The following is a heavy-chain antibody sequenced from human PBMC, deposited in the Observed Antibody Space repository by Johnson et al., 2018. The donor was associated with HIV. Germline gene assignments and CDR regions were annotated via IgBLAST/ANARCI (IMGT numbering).Heavy chain of an antibody. CDR1: GFTFDDYG. D-gene: IGHD3-22*01. Sequence: MQLVESGGGVVRPGGSLRLSCAASGFTFDDYGMSWVRQAPGKGLEWVSGINWNGGSTGYADSVKGRFTISRDNAKKSLYLQMNSLRAEDTALYYCAKPPLITMIVVVADGANSFDIWGQGTMVTVSS. V-gene: IGHV3-20*04. CDR3: AKPPLITMIVVVADGANSFDI. CDR2: INWNGGST. J-gene: IGHJ3*02.